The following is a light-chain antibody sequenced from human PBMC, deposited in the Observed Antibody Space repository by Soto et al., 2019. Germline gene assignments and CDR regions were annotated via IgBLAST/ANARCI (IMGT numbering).Light chain of an antibody. V-gene: IGLV2-14*03. Sequence: QSALTQPASVSGSPGQSIIISCTGTSSDIGAYNYVAWYQHHPGKAPKLMIYDVNSRPSGVSNRFSGSKSGNTASLTISGLQPEDEADYYCTSFSSTTPKVFGGGTKLTVL. CDR2: DVN. J-gene: IGLJ3*02. CDR3: TSFSSTTPKV. CDR1: SSDIGAYNY.